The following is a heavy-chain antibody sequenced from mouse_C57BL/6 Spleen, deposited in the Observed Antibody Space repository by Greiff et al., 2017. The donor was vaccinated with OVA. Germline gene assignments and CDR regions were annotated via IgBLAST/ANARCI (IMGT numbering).Heavy chain of an antibody. D-gene: IGHD1-1*01. J-gene: IGHJ4*01. Sequence: VQVVESGPGLVQPSQSLSITCTVSGFSLTSYGVHWVRQSPGKGLEWLGVIWSGGSTDYNAAFISRLSISKDNSKSQVFFKMNSLQADDTAIYYCARNWGTTVAMDYWGQGTSVTVSS. CDR1: GFSLTSYG. CDR3: ARNWGTTVAMDY. V-gene: IGHV2-2*01. CDR2: IWSGGST.